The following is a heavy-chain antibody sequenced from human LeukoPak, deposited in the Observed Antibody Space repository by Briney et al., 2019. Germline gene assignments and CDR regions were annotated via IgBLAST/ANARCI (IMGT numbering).Heavy chain of an antibody. J-gene: IGHJ4*02. Sequence: PSETLSLTCTVSGGSISSYYWSWIRQPPGKGLEWIGYIYYSGRTNYNPSLKSRVTISIDTSKNQISLKLNSVTAADTAVYYCARQYNWSSISPDYWGQGTLVTVSS. V-gene: IGHV4-59*08. CDR1: GGSISSYY. D-gene: IGHD1-20*01. CDR2: IYYSGRT. CDR3: ARQYNWSSISPDY.